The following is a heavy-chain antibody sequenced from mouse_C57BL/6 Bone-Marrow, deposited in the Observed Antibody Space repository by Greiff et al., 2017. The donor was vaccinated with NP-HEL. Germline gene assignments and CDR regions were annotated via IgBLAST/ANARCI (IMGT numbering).Heavy chain of an antibody. CDR2: IDPENGDT. CDR3: TTQLPPPRFDY. D-gene: IGHD2-12*01. Sequence: LVESGAELVRPGASVKLSCTASGFNIKDDYMHWVKQRPEQGLEWIGWIDPENGDTEYASKFQGKATITADTSSNTAYLQLSSLTSEDTAVYYCTTQLPPPRFDYWGQGTTLTVSS. J-gene: IGHJ2*01. CDR1: GFNIKDDY. V-gene: IGHV14-4*01.